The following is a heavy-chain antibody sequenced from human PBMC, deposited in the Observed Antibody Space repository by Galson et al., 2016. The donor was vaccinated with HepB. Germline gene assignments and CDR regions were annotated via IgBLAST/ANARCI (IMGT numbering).Heavy chain of an antibody. J-gene: IGHJ6*03. Sequence: SVKVSCKASGYTFTTYAIYWVRQAPGQRLEWMGWINGGSGNINYSQKLQGRVTITMDTSASTAYMELSSLKSEDTAVYYCARGFKADYFMDVWGTGTTVTVSS. CDR2: INGGSGNI. CDR1: GYTFTTYA. CDR3: ARGFKADYFMDV. V-gene: IGHV1-3*01.